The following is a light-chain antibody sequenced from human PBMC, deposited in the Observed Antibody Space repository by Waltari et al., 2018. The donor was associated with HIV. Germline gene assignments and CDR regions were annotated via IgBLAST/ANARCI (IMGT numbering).Light chain of an antibody. Sequence: EIVMTQSPATLSASPGARDVLSCSASQSVSSNLAWYQQPPGQAPRLLIYAASTRATGIPPRFRGSGSGTEFTLTISGLQSEDFAFYYCQQYNSWPPRFTFGPGTKVDFK. V-gene: IGKV3-15*01. CDR2: AAS. J-gene: IGKJ3*01. CDR1: QSVSSN. CDR3: QQYNSWPPRFT.